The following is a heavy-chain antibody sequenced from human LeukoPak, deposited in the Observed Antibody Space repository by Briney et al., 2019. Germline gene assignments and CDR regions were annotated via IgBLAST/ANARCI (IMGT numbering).Heavy chain of an antibody. CDR1: GGSFRGYY. V-gene: IGHV4-34*01. D-gene: IGHD3-9*01. CDR2: INHSRST. Sequence: SETLSLTCAVYGGSFRGYYWSWIRQPPGKGLEWIGEINHSRSTNYNPSLKSRVTISLDTSKNQFSLKVSSVTAADTAVYYCARKFSGSLRYFDWLNTYFDYWGQGTLVTVSS. J-gene: IGHJ4*02. CDR3: ARKFSGSLRYFDWLNTYFDY.